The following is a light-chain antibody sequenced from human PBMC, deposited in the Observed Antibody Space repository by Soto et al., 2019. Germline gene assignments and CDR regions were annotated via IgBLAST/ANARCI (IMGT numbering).Light chain of an antibody. J-gene: IGKJ5*01. CDR2: DAS. V-gene: IGKV3-11*01. CDR3: QQRSDWGIT. Sequence: IMFTQSPATLSFSPGEKTTLSCRPSQSVGSYLAWDHHKPGQAPRLLIYDASNRATGVPARLRGSGSETDFPLTISSLEPEDFAVYYCQQRSDWGITFAQGTRLEIK. CDR1: QSVGSY.